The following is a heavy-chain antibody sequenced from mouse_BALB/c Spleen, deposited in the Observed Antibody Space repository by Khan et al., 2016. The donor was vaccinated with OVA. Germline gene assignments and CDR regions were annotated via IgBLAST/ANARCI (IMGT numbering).Heavy chain of an antibody. Sequence: QVQLQQSGAELVKPGASVKLSCETSGYTFTSYWIQWVQQRPGQGLGWIGQIFPGIGTTYYNENFKGKATLPVDTSANTAYMQFSSLTSEDSAVYFCARGYFGNYDFVYGGQGTLVTVAP. CDR3: ARGYFGNYDFVY. CDR2: IFPGIGTT. CDR1: GYTFTSYW. D-gene: IGHD2-1*01. V-gene: IGHV1S132*01. J-gene: IGHJ3*01.